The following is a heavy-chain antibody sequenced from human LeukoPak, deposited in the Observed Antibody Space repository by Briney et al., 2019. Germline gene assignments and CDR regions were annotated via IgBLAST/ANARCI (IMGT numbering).Heavy chain of an antibody. V-gene: IGHV3-23*01. CDR1: GFTFSGYA. J-gene: IGHJ4*02. CDR2: VSAGGGNT. Sequence: GGPLRLSCAASGFTFSGYAMTWVRQAPGKGLEWVSTVSAGGGNTYYADSVKGRFTISRDNPKNTLHLQMNSLRAEDTAVYYCAKRLYGSGGYYQFDYWGQGTLVTVSS. D-gene: IGHD3-10*01. CDR3: AKRLYGSGGYYQFDY.